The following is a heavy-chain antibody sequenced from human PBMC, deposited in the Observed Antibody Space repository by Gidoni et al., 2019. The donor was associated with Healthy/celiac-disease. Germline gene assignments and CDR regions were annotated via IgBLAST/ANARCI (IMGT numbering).Heavy chain of an antibody. CDR1: GFTFDDYA. D-gene: IGHD3-22*01. J-gene: IGHJ4*02. CDR2: ISWNSGSI. V-gene: IGHV3-9*01. CDR3: AKDHSLSGYYFDY. Sequence: EVQLVEPGGGLVQPGRSLRLRCAASGFTFDDYAMHWVRQAPGKGLEWVSGISWNSGSIGYADSVKGRFTISRDNAKNSLYLQMNSLRAEDTALYYCAKDHSLSGYYFDYWGQGTLVTVSS.